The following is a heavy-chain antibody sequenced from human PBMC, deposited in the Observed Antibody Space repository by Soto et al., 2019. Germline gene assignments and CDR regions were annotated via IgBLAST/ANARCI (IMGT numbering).Heavy chain of an antibody. J-gene: IGHJ4*02. CDR2: ISGSGGST. V-gene: IGHV3-23*01. CDR3: ARHSSVAAAGTVDY. CDR1: GFTFSNYA. Sequence: GRSLRLSCAASGFTFSNYAMTWVRQAPGKGLEWVSGISGSGGSTYYADSVKGRFTISRDNAKNTLYVQMNSLRAEDTAVYYCARHSSVAAAGTVDYWGQGTLVTVSS. D-gene: IGHD6-13*01.